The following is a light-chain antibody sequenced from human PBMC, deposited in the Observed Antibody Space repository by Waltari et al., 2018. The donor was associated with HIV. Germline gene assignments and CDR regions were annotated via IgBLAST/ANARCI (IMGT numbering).Light chain of an antibody. J-gene: IGKJ2*01. CDR2: GAS. CDR1: QSISSN. CDR3: QQYNNWPPQYT. V-gene: IGKV3D-15*01. Sequence: EIVMTQSPATLSVSPGERATLSCRSSQSISSNLAWYQQETGQAPRLLIHGASTRATGIPARFSGSGSGTEFNLTISRLQSEDFAVYYCQQYNNWPPQYTFGQGTKLEIK.